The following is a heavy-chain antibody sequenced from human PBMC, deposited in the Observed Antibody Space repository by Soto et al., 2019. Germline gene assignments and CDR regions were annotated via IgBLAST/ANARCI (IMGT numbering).Heavy chain of an antibody. D-gene: IGHD6-6*01. CDR3: ATGEIAASVGYYYYYMDV. J-gene: IGHJ6*03. Sequence: ASVKFSCKASGYTFTSYDINWVRQATGQGLEWMGWMNPNSGNTGYAQKFQGRVTMTRNTSISTAYMELSSLRSEDTAVYYCATGEIAASVGYYYYYMDVWGKGTTVTVPS. V-gene: IGHV1-8*01. CDR2: MNPNSGNT. CDR1: GYTFTSYD.